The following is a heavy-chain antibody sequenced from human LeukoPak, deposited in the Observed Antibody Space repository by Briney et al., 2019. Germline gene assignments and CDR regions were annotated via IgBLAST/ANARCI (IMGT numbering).Heavy chain of an antibody. V-gene: IGHV3-48*03. D-gene: IGHD3-3*01. CDR1: GFTFSSYE. CDR2: ISSSGNSI. CDR3: ARDRGIPYDFWSGYFDAFDI. J-gene: IGHJ3*02. Sequence: PGGSLRLSCAASGFTFSSYEMNWVRQAPGKGLEWVSYISSSGNSIYYADSVKGRFTISRDNAKNSLYLQMNSLRAEDTAVYYCARDRGIPYDFWSGYFDAFDIWGQGTMVTVSS.